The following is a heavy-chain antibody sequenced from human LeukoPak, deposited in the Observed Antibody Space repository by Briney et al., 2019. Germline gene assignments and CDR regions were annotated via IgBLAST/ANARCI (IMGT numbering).Heavy chain of an antibody. J-gene: IGHJ5*01. CDR2: ISGSGGST. CDR3: ARDQQNGYSSGWSFDS. D-gene: IGHD6-19*01. CDR1: GFTFSSYA. Sequence: PTGGSLRLSCAASGFTFSSYAMSWVRQAPGKGLEWVSAISGSGGSTYYADSVKGRFTISRDNSKNTLYLQMNSLRPEDTAVYYCARDQQNGYSSGWSFDSWGQGTLVTVSS. V-gene: IGHV3-23*01.